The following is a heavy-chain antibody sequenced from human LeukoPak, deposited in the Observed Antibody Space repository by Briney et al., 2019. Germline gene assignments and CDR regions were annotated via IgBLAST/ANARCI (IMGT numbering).Heavy chain of an antibody. CDR2: ITFHGRDT. CDR1: GLTFSSSD. J-gene: IGHJ4*02. V-gene: IGHV3-64D*06. Sequence: PGGSLRLSCSVSGLTFSSSDMHWVRQAPGKALEYVSAITFHGRDTYYADSVKGRFTISRDNSKDTLYLQMSNLRPEDTAIYYCVKVGISTYDHWGQGTLVTVSS. CDR3: VKVGISTYDH. D-gene: IGHD2/OR15-2a*01.